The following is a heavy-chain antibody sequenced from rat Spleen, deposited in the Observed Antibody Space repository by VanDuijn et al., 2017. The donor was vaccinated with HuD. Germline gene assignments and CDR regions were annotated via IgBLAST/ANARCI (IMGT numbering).Heavy chain of an antibody. J-gene: IGHJ1*01. Sequence: EVQLVESGGGLVQPGRSMKLSCAASGFTFSNYYMAWVRQAPTKGLEWVASISTGGGNTYYRDSVKGRFTISRDNAKSTLYLQMDSLRSEDTATYYCAREAYSSHWYFDFWGPGTMVTVSS. CDR1: GFTFSNYY. D-gene: IGHD1-2*01. CDR2: ISTGGGNT. CDR3: AREAYSSHWYFDF. V-gene: IGHV5-25*01.